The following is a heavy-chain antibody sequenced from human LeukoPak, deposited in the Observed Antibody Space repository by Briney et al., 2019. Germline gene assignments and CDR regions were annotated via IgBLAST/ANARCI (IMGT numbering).Heavy chain of an antibody. V-gene: IGHV3-66*01. CDR2: IYSGGST. J-gene: IGHJ4*02. CDR3: AKGSKRYLDY. CDR1: GFTFSSYS. Sequence: GGSLRLSCAASGFTFSSYSMNWVRQAPGKGLEWVSVIYSGGSTYYADSVKGRFTISRDNSENTLYFQMNSLTAEDTAVYYCAKGSKRYLDYWGQGTLVTVSS.